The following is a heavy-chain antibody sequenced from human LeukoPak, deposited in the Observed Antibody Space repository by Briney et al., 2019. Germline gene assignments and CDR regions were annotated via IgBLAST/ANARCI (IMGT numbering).Heavy chain of an antibody. CDR3: AKKGGASSGYYSYNDY. CDR2: ISSTSSYI. CDR1: GFTFSTYT. Sequence: GGSLRLSCAASGFTFSTYTMNWVRQAPGKGLQWVSSISSTSSYIYYADSVKGRFTISRDNAKNSLYLQLNSLRAEDTAVYYCAKKGGASSGYYSYNDYWGQGTLVTVSS. V-gene: IGHV3-21*01. D-gene: IGHD3-22*01. J-gene: IGHJ4*02.